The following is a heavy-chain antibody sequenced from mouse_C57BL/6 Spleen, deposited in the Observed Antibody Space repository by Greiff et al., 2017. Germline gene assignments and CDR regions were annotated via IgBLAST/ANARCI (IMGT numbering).Heavy chain of an antibody. V-gene: IGHV1-69*01. CDR1: GYTFTSYW. CDR2: IDPSDSYT. CDR3: ARSEATTVASYFDY. D-gene: IGHD1-1*01. Sequence: QVQLQQPGAELVMPGASVKLSCKASGYTFTSYWMHWVKQRPGQGLEWIGEIDPSDSYTNYNQKFKGKSTLTVDKSSSTAYMQLSSLTSEDSAVYYCARSEATTVASYFDYWGQGTTLTVSS. J-gene: IGHJ2*01.